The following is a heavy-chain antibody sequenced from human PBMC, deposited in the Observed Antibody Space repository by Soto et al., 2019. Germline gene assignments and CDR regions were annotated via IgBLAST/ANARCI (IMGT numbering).Heavy chain of an antibody. CDR2: ISSSGAGT. J-gene: IGHJ4*02. V-gene: IGHV3-48*03. CDR1: GFTFSAYE. CDR3: ARDLPEPLAADALRVAN. D-gene: IGHD2-15*01. Sequence: EVQLVESGGGLVQPGGSLRLSCAASGFTFSAYELHWVRQAPGKGLEWTSYISSSGAGTHYADSVKGRFTMSRDNTKNSVSLQMSSLRAEDTALYYCARDLPEPLAADALRVANWGQGTQVTVSS.